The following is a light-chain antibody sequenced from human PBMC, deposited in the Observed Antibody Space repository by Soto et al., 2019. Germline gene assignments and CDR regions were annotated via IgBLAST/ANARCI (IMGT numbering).Light chain of an antibody. V-gene: IGKV3-11*01. J-gene: IGKJ3*01. CDR3: QPRTNWLT. CDR1: QNVSTY. CDR2: AAS. Sequence: EIVLTQSPATLSLSPGERVTLSCRASQNVSTYLAWYQQKPGQAPRLLIYAASDRVTAIPARFSGSGSGTYATLTSSSPEPDDSAVYYCQPRTNWLTFGPGTKVDIK.